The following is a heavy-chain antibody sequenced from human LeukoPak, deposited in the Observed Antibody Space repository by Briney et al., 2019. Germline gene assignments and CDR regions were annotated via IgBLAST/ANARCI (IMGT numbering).Heavy chain of an antibody. Sequence: ASVKVSCKASGYTFTTYGITWERQAPGQGLEWMGWTSAHNGNTKYAQKLQGRVTMTTDTSTRTAYMELRSLRSDDTAVYYCARDTIAADFIDYWGQGTLVTVSS. V-gene: IGHV1-18*01. D-gene: IGHD6-13*01. J-gene: IGHJ4*02. CDR3: ARDTIAADFIDY. CDR1: GYTFTTYG. CDR2: TSAHNGNT.